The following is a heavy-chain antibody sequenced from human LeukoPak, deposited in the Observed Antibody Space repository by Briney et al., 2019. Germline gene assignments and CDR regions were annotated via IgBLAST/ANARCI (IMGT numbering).Heavy chain of an antibody. CDR3: ARVGDSSSSVADYYYMTS. Sequence: GGSLRLSCAASGFTFSSYSMNWVRQAPGKGLEWVSSISSSSSYIYYADSVKGRFTISRDNAKNSLYLQMNSLRAEDAAVYYCARVGDSSSSVADYYYMTSGAKGPRSPSP. CDR1: GFTFSSYS. V-gene: IGHV3-21*01. CDR2: ISSSSSYI. D-gene: IGHD6-6*01. J-gene: IGHJ6*03.